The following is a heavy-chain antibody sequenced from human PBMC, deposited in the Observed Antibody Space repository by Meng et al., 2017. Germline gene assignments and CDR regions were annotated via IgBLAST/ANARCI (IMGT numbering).Heavy chain of an antibody. V-gene: IGHV4-39*07. D-gene: IGHD3-10*02. CDR3: ARYYVARVDY. Sequence: SETLSLTCTVSGGSISSSSYYWGWIRQPPGKGLEWIGSIYYSGSTYYNPSLKSRVTISVDTSKNQFSLKLSSVTAADTAVYYCARYYVARVDYWGQGTLVTVSS. J-gene: IGHJ4*02. CDR1: GGSISSSSYY. CDR2: IYYSGST.